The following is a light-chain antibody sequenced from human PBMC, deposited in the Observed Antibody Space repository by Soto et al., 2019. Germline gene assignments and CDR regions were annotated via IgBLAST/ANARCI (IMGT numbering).Light chain of an antibody. CDR3: QQYENLPT. CDR2: DAS. CDR1: QNINNY. J-gene: IGKJ5*01. Sequence: DIQMTQSPSSLSASVGDRVNITCQASQNINNYLNWYQHKPGRAPKLLIYDASNLEAGVPSRFRGSGSGTDSTFTIRRLQPEDIATYYCQQYENLPTFGQGTRVEIK. V-gene: IGKV1-33*01.